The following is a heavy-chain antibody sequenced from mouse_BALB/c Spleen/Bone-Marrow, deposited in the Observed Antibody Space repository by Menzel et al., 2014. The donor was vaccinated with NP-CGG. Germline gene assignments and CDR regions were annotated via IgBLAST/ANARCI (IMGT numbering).Heavy chain of an antibody. Sequence: VQLQQSGADLVKPGASVKLSCTASGFNIKGTYIHWVKQRPEQGLEWIGRVDPANGSTKYAPKFQGKATITADTSSNTAYLRLSSLTSEDTAVYYCARRFGNSPRDSAMVNWGRGTSVTVSS. CDR3: ARRFGNSPRDSAMVN. V-gene: IGHV14-3*02. J-gene: IGHJ4*01. CDR1: GFNIKGTY. CDR2: VDPANGST. D-gene: IGHD2-1*01.